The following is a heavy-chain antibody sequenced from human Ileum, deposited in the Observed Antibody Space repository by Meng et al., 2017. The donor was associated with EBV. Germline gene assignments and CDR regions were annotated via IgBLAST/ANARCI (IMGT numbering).Heavy chain of an antibody. CDR2: IYYRGNT. D-gene: IGHD4-17*01. CDR1: GGSISTGNFY. Sequence: QLALQESGPGLVKPSETLSLTCTVSGGSISTGNFYWGWIRQSPGKALECIGTIYYRGNTFYNPSLKSRLTISIDTSKNEFSLTLRSVTAADTALYYCASAYDYGDYEAFAYWGPGSLVTVSS. J-gene: IGHJ4*02. V-gene: IGHV4-39*07. CDR3: ASAYDYGDYEAFAY.